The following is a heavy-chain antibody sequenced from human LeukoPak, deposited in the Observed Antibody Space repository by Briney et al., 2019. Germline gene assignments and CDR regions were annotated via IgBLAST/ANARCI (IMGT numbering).Heavy chain of an antibody. Sequence: SETLSLTCTGSGGSISSNTYYWGWIRQPPGKGLEWIGSIYYSGSTYYNPSLKSRVTISVDTSKNQFSLKLSSVTAADTAVYYCARAEYSSSWYWYCDLWGSGTLVTVSS. V-gene: IGHV4-39*01. J-gene: IGHJ2*01. CDR1: GGSISSNTYY. CDR3: ARAEYSSSWYWYCDL. D-gene: IGHD6-13*01. CDR2: IYYSGST.